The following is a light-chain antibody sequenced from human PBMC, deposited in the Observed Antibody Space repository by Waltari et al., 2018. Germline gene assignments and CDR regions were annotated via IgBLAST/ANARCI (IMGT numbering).Light chain of an antibody. CDR3: CSYAGSSTLV. CDR1: SSDVGSYNL. J-gene: IGLJ2*01. V-gene: IGLV2-23*02. CDR2: EVS. Sequence: QSALTQPASVSGSPGQSITIPCTGTSSDVGSYNLVSWYQQHPGKAPKLTIYEVSKRPSGVSNRFSGSKSGNTASLTISGLQAEDEADYYCCSYAGSSTLVFGGGTKLTVL.